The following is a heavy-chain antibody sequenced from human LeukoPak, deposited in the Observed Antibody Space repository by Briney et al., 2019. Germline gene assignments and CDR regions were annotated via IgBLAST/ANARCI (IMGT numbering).Heavy chain of an antibody. Sequence: QAGGSLRLSCAASGFTVSSNYMSWVRQAPGKGLEWVSVIYSGGSTYYADSVKGRFTISRDNSKNTLYLQMNSLRAEDTAVYYCARDLRGSGKVAFDIWGQGTMVTVSS. V-gene: IGHV3-66*01. CDR1: GFTVSSNY. CDR2: IYSGGST. J-gene: IGHJ3*02. D-gene: IGHD3-10*01. CDR3: ARDLRGSGKVAFDI.